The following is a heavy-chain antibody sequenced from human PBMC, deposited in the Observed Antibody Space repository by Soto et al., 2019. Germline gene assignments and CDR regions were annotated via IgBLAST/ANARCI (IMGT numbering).Heavy chain of an antibody. D-gene: IGHD5-18*01. CDR2: INKNGGEK. V-gene: IGHV3-7*01. Sequence: EVQLVESGGGVGQPGGSLRLSCASSGFTFSSYSMSWVRQAPGKGLEWVANINKNGGEKSYVDSVKGRFTISRDNAKNSLYLQMNSLRAEDTAVYYCARPWDTAMVSTGNYWGQGTLVTVSS. J-gene: IGHJ4*02. CDR1: GFTFSSYS. CDR3: ARPWDTAMVSTGNY.